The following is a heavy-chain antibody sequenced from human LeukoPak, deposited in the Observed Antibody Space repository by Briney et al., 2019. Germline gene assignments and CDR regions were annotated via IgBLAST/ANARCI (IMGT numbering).Heavy chain of an antibody. CDR1: GYTFTSYG. D-gene: IGHD3-3*01. Sequence: SVKVSCKASGYTFTSYGISWVRQAPGQGLEWMGGIIPIFGTANYAQKFQGRVTITADESTSTAYMELSSLRSEDTAVYYCARDDRYYDFWSGAYWGQGTLVTVSS. J-gene: IGHJ1*01. V-gene: IGHV1-69*13. CDR3: ARDDRYYDFWSGAY. CDR2: IIPIFGTA.